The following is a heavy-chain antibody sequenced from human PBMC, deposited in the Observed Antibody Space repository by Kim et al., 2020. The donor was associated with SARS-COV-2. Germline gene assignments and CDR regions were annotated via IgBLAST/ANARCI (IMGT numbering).Heavy chain of an antibody. CDR1: GFTFSSYS. Sequence: GGSLRLSCAASGFTFSSYSMNWVRQAPGKGLEWVSSISSSSSYIYYADSVKGRFTISRDNAKNSLYLQMNSLRAEDTAVYYCARDPIREYGYPPDYWGQGTLVTVSS. D-gene: IGHD4-17*01. V-gene: IGHV3-21*01. J-gene: IGHJ4*02. CDR2: ISSSSSYI. CDR3: ARDPIREYGYPPDY.